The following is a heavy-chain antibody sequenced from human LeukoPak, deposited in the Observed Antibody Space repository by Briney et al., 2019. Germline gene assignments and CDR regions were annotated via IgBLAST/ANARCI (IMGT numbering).Heavy chain of an antibody. V-gene: IGHV4-31*03. CDR3: ARDHSYYFGSLTSTLDV. D-gene: IGHD3-10*01. J-gene: IGHJ4*02. Sequence: PSETLSLTCTVSGASISTGGFYWTWIRQPPGEGLEWIGYIYYTGSVDYNASLKSRLTISLDTSKNRFSLKLNSVTAADTAVYYCARDHSYYFGSLTSTLDVWGQGTLVTVSS. CDR2: IYYTGSV. CDR1: GASISTGGFY.